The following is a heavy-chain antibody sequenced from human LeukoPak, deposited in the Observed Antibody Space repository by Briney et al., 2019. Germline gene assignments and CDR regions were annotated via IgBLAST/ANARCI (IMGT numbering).Heavy chain of an antibody. J-gene: IGHJ4*02. CDR3: ARGGAGCFDY. CDR1: GFTFSSYW. V-gene: IGHV3-74*01. CDR2: IHSDGIAT. Sequence: GGSLRLSCATSGFTFSSYWMHWVRQAPGKGLVWVARIHSDGIATIYADSVKGRFTISRDNAKNTVSLQMNSLRAEDTAVYYCARGGAGCFDYWGQGTLATVSS. D-gene: IGHD4/OR15-4a*01.